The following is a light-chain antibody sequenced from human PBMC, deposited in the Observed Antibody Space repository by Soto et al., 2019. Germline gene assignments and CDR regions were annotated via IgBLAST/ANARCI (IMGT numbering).Light chain of an antibody. V-gene: IGKV3-20*01. Sequence: EIVLTQSPGTLSLSPGERATLSCRASQSVSSSYLAWYQQKPGQAPRLLIYGASSRATGIPDRLSGSGSGTDFTLTISRLEPEDVAVYYCQQDGSSPRWTSGHGTKVEIK. CDR3: QQDGSSPRWT. J-gene: IGKJ1*01. CDR2: GAS. CDR1: QSVSSSY.